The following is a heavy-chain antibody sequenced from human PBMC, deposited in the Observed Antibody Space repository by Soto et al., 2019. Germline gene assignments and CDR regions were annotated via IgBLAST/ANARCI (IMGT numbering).Heavy chain of an antibody. D-gene: IGHD1-1*01. CDR1: GYTFTSYG. J-gene: IGHJ4*02. CDR2: ISAHNGNT. Sequence: QVHLVQSGAEVKKPGASVKVSCKASGYTFTSYGITWVRQAPGQGLEWMGWISAHNGNTDYAQKLQGRVIVTRDTSTSTAYMERRSLRSDARAVYYCARGRYGDYWGQGALVTVSS. CDR3: ARGRYGDY. V-gene: IGHV1-18*01.